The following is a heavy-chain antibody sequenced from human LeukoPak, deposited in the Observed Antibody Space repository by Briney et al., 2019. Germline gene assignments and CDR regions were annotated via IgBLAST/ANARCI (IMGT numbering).Heavy chain of an antibody. CDR1: GDSISDYY. J-gene: IGHJ4*02. V-gene: IGHV4-59*12. Sequence: SETLSLTCTVSGDSISDYYWSWIRRPPGRGLEWIGYIYYTGSTNHNPSLKSRVTISVDTSKNQFSLKLSSVTAADTAVYYCAREIGSGSSWYPDYWGQGTLVTVSS. CDR2: IYYTGST. D-gene: IGHD6-13*01. CDR3: AREIGSGSSWYPDY.